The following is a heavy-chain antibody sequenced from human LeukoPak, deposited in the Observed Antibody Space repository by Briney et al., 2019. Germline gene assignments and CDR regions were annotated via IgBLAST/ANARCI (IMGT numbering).Heavy chain of an antibody. V-gene: IGHV3-74*01. Sequence: GGSLRLFCAASGFTFSTYWMHWVRQVPGKGLVWVSHVNGGGTSTSYVGSVKGRFTISRDNAKNMLYLQMNSLRADDTAVYYCARGAGGLDYWGQGILVTVSS. CDR2: VNGGGTST. J-gene: IGHJ4*02. CDR3: ARGAGGLDY. D-gene: IGHD6-13*01. CDR1: GFTFSTYW.